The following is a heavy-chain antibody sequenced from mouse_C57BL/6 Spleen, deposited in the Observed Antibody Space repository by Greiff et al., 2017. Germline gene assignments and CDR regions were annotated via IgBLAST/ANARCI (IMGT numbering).Heavy chain of an antibody. J-gene: IGHJ4*01. D-gene: IGHD1-1*01. V-gene: IGHV1-47*01. Sequence: VQLQQSGAELVKPGASVKMSCKASGYTFTTYPIEWMKQNHGKSLEWIGNFHPYNDDTKYNEKFKGKATLTVDKSSSTVYLELSRLTSDDSAVYCCATTVVAPYYAMDYWGQGTSVTVPS. CDR1: GYTFTTYP. CDR2: FHPYNDDT. CDR3: ATTVVAPYYAMDY.